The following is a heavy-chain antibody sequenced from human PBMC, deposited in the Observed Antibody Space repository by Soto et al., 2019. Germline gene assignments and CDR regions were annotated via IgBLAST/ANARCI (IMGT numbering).Heavy chain of an antibody. CDR2: IYYSGST. Sequence: QLQLQESGPGLVKPSETLSLTCTVSGGSISSSSYYWGWIRQPPGKGLEWIGSIYYSGSTYYNPSLKSRVAISVETSKNQFCLKPSSVTAADTAVYYCARHTPAISISDHWGQGTLVTVSS. CDR1: GGSISSSSYY. V-gene: IGHV4-39*01. CDR3: ARHTPAISISDH. J-gene: IGHJ4*02. D-gene: IGHD2-15*01.